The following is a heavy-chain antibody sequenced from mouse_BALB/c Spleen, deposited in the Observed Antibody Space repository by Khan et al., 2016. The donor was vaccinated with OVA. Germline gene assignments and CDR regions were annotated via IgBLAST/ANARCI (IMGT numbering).Heavy chain of an antibody. CDR1: GFTFSNYG. CDR3: ARCLYGSSYDYYAMDY. V-gene: IGHV5-6*01. J-gene: IGHJ4*01. Sequence: EVELVESGGDLVTPGGSLKLSCAASGFTFSNYGMSWVRQTPDKRLEWVAIISTSGSYTYYPDSVKGRFTISRGNAKNTLYLHMSSLKSEDTAIYYCARCLYGSSYDYYAMDYWGQGTSVTVSS. CDR2: ISTSGSYT. D-gene: IGHD1-1*01.